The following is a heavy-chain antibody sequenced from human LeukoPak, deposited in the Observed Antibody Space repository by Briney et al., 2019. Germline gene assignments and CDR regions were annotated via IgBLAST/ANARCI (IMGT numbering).Heavy chain of an antibody. Sequence: ASVKVSCKASGYTFTSYAMHWVRQAPGQRLEWMGWINAGKGNTKYSQEFQGRVTITRDTSASTAYMELSSLRSEDMAVYYCARELSYSYGYGYWGQGTLVTVSS. CDR1: GYTFTSYA. V-gene: IGHV1-3*03. CDR3: ARELSYSYGYGY. CDR2: INAGKGNT. D-gene: IGHD5-18*01. J-gene: IGHJ4*02.